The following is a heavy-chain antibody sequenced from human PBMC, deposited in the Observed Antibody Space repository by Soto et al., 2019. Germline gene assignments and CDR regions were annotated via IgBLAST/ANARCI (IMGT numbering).Heavy chain of an antibody. J-gene: IGHJ4*02. CDR1: GFTFSSYG. V-gene: IGHV3-30*18. Sequence: QVQLVESGGGVVQPGRSLRLSCAASGFTFSSYGMHWVRQAPGKGLEWVAVISYDGSNKYYADSVKGRFTISRDNSKNKLYLQMNSLRAEDTAVYYCAKDGSSSWYYFDYWGQGTLVTVSS. D-gene: IGHD6-13*01. CDR3: AKDGSSSWYYFDY. CDR2: ISYDGSNK.